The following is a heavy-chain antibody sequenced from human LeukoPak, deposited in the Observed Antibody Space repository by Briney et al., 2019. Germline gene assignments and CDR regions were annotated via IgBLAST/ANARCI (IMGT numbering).Heavy chain of an antibody. CDR1: GFTFSRHA. CDR3: AKGSSGWEVDY. Sequence: GRSLRLSCAASGFTFSRHAMHWVRQAPGRGLEWVAVISYDGSNKYYADSVKGRFTISRDNSKNTLYLQMNSLRAEDTAVYYCAKGSSGWEVDYWGQGTLVTVSS. V-gene: IGHV3-30*04. CDR2: ISYDGSNK. D-gene: IGHD6-19*01. J-gene: IGHJ4*02.